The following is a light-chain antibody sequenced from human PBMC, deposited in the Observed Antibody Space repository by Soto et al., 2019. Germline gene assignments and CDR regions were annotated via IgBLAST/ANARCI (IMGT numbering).Light chain of an antibody. Sequence: QSVLTQPASVSGSHGQSITISCTGTSSDVGGYNYVSWYQQHPGKAPKLMIYEISNRPSGVSNRFSGSKSGNTASLTISGLQAEDEADYYCSSYTTTTTRVVFGGGTKVTVL. CDR2: EIS. CDR1: SSDVGGYNY. J-gene: IGLJ2*01. CDR3: SSYTTTTTRVV. V-gene: IGLV2-14*01.